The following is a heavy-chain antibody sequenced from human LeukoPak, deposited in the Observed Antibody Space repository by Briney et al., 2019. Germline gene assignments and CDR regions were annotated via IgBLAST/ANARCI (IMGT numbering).Heavy chain of an antibody. V-gene: IGHV3-48*03. D-gene: IGHD6-13*01. J-gene: IGHJ5*02. CDR1: GFTFSSYE. Sequence: GGSLRLSCAASGFTFSSYEMYWVRQAPGKGLEWVSYISSSGNTIYYADSVKGRFTVSRDNAKNSLYLQMNSLRAEDTAVYYCARDRYSSSWYNWFDPWGQGTLVTVSS. CDR3: ARDRYSSSWYNWFDP. CDR2: ISSSGNTI.